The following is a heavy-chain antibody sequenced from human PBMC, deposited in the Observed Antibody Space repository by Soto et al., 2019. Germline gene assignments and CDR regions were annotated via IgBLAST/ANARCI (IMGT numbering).Heavy chain of an antibody. Sequence: GGSDRQSVVAADCVYRDGCRIWVRQAPGKGLEWVGRIKSKTDGGTTDYAAPVKGRFTISRDDSKNTLYLQMNSLKTEDTAVYSCATGPMDVWGHGTTLTIS. CDR1: DCVYRDGC. CDR3: ATGPMDV. V-gene: IGHV3-15*07. J-gene: IGHJ6*02. CDR2: IKSKTDGGTT.